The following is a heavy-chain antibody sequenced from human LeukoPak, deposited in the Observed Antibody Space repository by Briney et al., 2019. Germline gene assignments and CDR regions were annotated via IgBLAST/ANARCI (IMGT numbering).Heavy chain of an antibody. Sequence: PSETLSLTCTVSGGSISSNYWSWIRRPPGKGLEWIGYIYYSGSTNYNPSLKSRVTISVDTSKNQFSLKLSSVTAADTAVYYCARGNGWYFYWGQGTLVTVSS. D-gene: IGHD6-19*01. CDR3: ARGNGWYFY. V-gene: IGHV4-59*01. CDR2: IYYSGST. CDR1: GGSISSNY. J-gene: IGHJ4*02.